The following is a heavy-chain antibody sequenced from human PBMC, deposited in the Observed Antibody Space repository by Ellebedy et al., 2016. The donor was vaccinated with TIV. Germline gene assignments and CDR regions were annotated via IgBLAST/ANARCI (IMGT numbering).Heavy chain of an antibody. V-gene: IGHV4-34*01. CDR3: ARGPVVTSRRFDY. Sequence: MPSETLSLTCVVSGGPFTGYYWTWIRQPPGKGLEWIGEITHSGTTNYNPSLKIRVTTSVDMSKKQISLTLTSVTAADTAVYYCARGPVVTSRRFDYWGQGSLVTVSS. J-gene: IGHJ4*02. D-gene: IGHD2-21*02. CDR2: ITHSGTT. CDR1: GGPFTGYY.